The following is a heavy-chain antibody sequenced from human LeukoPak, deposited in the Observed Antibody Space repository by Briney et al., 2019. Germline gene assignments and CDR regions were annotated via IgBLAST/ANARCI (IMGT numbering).Heavy chain of an antibody. CDR3: AKDLRYGAVAGDY. V-gene: IGHV3-23*01. CDR1: GFTFSTYA. CDR2: ISSSGDYT. D-gene: IGHD6-19*01. J-gene: IGHJ4*02. Sequence: AGSLCYSCAASGFTFSTYAMSWVGQAPGKGLEWVSAISSSGDYTYYADSVKGRFTISRDNSKTTLYLQMNSLRAEDTAVYYCAKDLRYGAVAGDYWKQGTLLTVSS.